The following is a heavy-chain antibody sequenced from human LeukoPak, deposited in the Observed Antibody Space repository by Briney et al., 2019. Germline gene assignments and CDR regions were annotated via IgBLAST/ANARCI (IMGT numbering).Heavy chain of an antibody. V-gene: IGHV1-18*01. Sequence: ASVKVSCKASGYTFTSYGISWVRQAPGQGLEWMGWISAYNGNTNYAQKLQGRVTMTTDTSTSTAYMELRSLRSDDTAVYYCAREYYDFWSGYISTNNEFYYYYSMDVWGKGTTVTVSS. D-gene: IGHD3-3*01. CDR1: GYTFTSYG. CDR3: AREYYDFWSGYISTNNEFYYYYSMDV. J-gene: IGHJ6*03. CDR2: ISAYNGNT.